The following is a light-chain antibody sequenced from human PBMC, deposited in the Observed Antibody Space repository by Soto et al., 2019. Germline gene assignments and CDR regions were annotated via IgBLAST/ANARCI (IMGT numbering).Light chain of an antibody. CDR2: NDD. V-gene: IGLV1-44*01. CDR3: STWDDSLNGWV. CDR1: ISNIGKDT. J-gene: IGLJ3*02. Sequence: QSVLTQPPSVSGTPGLRVNISCSGGISNIGKDTVNWYQQLPGTAPKLLMFNDDKRPSGVPDRFSGSRSGTSASLAISGLQSDDEAVYSCSTWDDSLNGWVFGGGTKLTVL.